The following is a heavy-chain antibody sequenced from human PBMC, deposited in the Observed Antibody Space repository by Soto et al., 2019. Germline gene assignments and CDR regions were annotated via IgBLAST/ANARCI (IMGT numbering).Heavy chain of an antibody. CDR1: GGSISSSSYY. CDR2: IYYSGST. D-gene: IGHD3-3*01. V-gene: IGHV4-39*01. J-gene: IGHJ4*02. CDR3: ARLALVMIFGVGDYFVH. Sequence: PSETLSLTCTVSGGSISSSSYYWGWIRQTPGKGLEWIGSIYYSGSTYYNPSLKSRVTISVDTSKNQFSLKLSSVTAADTVVYYCARLALVMIFGVGDYFVHWCQGTLVTVFS.